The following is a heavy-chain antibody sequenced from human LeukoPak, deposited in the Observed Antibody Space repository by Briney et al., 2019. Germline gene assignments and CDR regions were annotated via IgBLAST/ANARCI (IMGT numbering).Heavy chain of an antibody. D-gene: IGHD1-7*01. CDR3: VWDAGNYLSFDP. Sequence: PGGSLRLSCAASGFTFSTHSMNWVRQAPGRGLEWVSCISSSSTYIKYTDSVKGRFTISRDNAKNSLYLQMNSLRAEDTAVYYCVWDAGNYLSFDPWGQGTLVTVSS. CDR1: GFTFSTHS. V-gene: IGHV3-21*01. CDR2: ISSSSTYI. J-gene: IGHJ5*02.